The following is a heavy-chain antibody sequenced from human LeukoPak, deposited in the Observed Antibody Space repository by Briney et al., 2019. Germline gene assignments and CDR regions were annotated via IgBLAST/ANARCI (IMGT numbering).Heavy chain of an antibody. V-gene: IGHV4-34*01. CDR2: INHSVST. CDR1: GGAFSGYD. CDR3: ARGRRFRKTQTIYCSGGSCYAYYFDY. D-gene: IGHD2-15*01. Sequence: ASETLSLTCAVYGGAFSGYDWSWIRQPPGKGLEWIGEINHSVSTNYNTSPKSRVTISADTSKNQFYLKLSSVAAADTAVYYCARGRRFRKTQTIYCSGGSCYAYYFDYWGQGTLVTVSS. J-gene: IGHJ4*02.